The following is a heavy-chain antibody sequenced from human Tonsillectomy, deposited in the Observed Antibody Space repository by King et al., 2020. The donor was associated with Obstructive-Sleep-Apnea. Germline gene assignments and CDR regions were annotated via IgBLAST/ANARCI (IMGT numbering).Heavy chain of an antibody. CDR3: ARGQASEVFPDF. V-gene: IGHV7-4-1*02. CDR2: IHTYTEKP. J-gene: IGHJ4*02. CDR1: GYTFTYYA. D-gene: IGHD1-14*01. Sequence: VQLVESGSELKRPGASVKVSCKASGYTFTYYALNWVRQAPGQGLEWMGWIHTYTEKPAYAQAFTGRFVFSLDSSVSTAYLQISNLKAEDTAMYFCARGQASEVFPDFWGQGTLVTVSS.